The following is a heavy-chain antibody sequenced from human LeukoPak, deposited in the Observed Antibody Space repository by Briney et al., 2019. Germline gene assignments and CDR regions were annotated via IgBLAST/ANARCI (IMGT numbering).Heavy chain of an antibody. Sequence: ASVKVSCKASGYTFTGYYMHWVRQAPGQGLEWMGWINPNSGGTNCAQKFQGRVTMTRDTSISTAYMELSRLRSDDTAVYYCARKDSLTGYRWNWFDPWGQGTLVTVSS. CDR1: GYTFTGYY. CDR2: INPNSGGT. J-gene: IGHJ5*02. V-gene: IGHV1-2*02. CDR3: ARKDSLTGYRWNWFDP. D-gene: IGHD3-9*01.